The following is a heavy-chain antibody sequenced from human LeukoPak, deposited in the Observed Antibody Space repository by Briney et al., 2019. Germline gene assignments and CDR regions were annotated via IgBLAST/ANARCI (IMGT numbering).Heavy chain of an antibody. CDR2: ISAYNGNT. CDR1: GYTFTSYG. D-gene: IGHD6-13*01. V-gene: IGHV1-18*01. J-gene: IGHJ5*02. CDR3: ARQPPAAAGQYNWFDP. Sequence: ASVKVSCKASGYTFTSYGISWVRQAPGQGLEWMGWISAYNGNTNYAQKLQGRVTMTTDTPTSTAYMELRSLRSDDTAVYYCARQPPAAAGQYNWFDPWGQGTLVTVSS.